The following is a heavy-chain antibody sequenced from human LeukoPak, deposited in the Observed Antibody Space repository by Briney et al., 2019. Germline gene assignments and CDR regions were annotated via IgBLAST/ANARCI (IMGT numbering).Heavy chain of an antibody. J-gene: IGHJ3*02. Sequence: SSETLSLTCTVSGGSISSYYWSWIRQPPGKGLEWIGYIYYSGSTNYNPSLKSRVTISVDTSKNQFSLKLSSVTAADTAVYYCAREFHRSIQGDAFDIWGQGTMVTVSS. D-gene: IGHD2-21*01. V-gene: IGHV4-59*01. CDR3: AREFHRSIQGDAFDI. CDR2: IYYSGST. CDR1: GGSISSYY.